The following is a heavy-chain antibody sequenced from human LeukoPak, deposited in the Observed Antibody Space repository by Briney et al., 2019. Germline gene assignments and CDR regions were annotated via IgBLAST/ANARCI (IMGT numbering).Heavy chain of an antibody. CDR3: AREGAYSSGWSNYFDY. J-gene: IGHJ4*02. Sequence: GRSLRLSCAASGFTFSSYGMHWVRQAPGKGLEWVAVIWYDGSNKYYADSMKGRFTISRDNSKNTLYLQMNSLRAEDTAVYYCAREGAYSSGWSNYFDYWGQGTLVTVSS. D-gene: IGHD6-19*01. CDR1: GFTFSSYG. CDR2: IWYDGSNK. V-gene: IGHV3-30*19.